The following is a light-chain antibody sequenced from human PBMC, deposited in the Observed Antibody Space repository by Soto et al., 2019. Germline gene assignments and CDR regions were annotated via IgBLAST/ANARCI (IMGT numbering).Light chain of an antibody. CDR3: QQYNSWPLYT. Sequence: EIVMTQSPATLSVSPGERATLSCRASQSVSSNLAWYQQKPGQAPRLLIYGASTRATGIPARFSGSGSGTEFTLTISSLQSEDFAVYYCQQYNSWPLYTFGQGNKLEIK. CDR2: GAS. J-gene: IGKJ2*01. CDR1: QSVSSN. V-gene: IGKV3-15*01.